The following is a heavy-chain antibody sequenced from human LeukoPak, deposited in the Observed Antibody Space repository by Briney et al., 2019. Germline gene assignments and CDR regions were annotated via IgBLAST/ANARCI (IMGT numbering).Heavy chain of an antibody. J-gene: IGHJ4*02. CDR3: ARYSNYWFRY. D-gene: IGHD4-11*01. CDR1: GGSISSYY. CDR2: TYYSGST. Sequence: SETLSLTCTVSGGSISSYYWSWIRQPPGKGLEWIGYTYYSGSTNYNPSLKSRVTISVDTSKNQFSLKLSSVTAADTAVYYCARYSNYWFRYWGQGTLVTVSS. V-gene: IGHV4-59*01.